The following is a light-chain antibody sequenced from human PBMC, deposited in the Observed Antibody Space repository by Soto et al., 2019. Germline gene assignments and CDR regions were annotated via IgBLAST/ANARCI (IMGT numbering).Light chain of an antibody. Sequence: QSVLTQPPSASGNPGQRLTISCSGSTSNILRNYVYWYRQLPGTAPRLLISMNDQRPSGVPDRFSGSKSGTSASLAISGLQSEDEADYYCAAWDDSLSGYVFGTGTKLTVL. CDR1: TSNILRNY. J-gene: IGLJ1*01. CDR2: MND. CDR3: AAWDDSLSGYV. V-gene: IGLV1-47*01.